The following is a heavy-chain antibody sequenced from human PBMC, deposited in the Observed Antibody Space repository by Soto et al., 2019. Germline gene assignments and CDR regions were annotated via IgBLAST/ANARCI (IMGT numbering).Heavy chain of an antibody. V-gene: IGHV1-8*01. CDR2: MSPNSGNT. J-gene: IGHJ4*02. CDR1: GYTFSTAD. CDR3: ARVPVVMTAIQGAYFDY. Sequence: ASVKVSCKASGYTFSTADINWVRQATGQGLEWMGWMSPNSGNTHSVEKFQGRVTMTRDTSISTAYLELSSLRSEDTAVYYCARVPVVMTAIQGAYFDYWGQGTLVTVSS. D-gene: IGHD2-21*02.